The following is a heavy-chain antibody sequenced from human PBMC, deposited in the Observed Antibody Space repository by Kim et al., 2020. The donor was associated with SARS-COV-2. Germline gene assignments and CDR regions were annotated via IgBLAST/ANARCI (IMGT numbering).Heavy chain of an antibody. V-gene: IGHV3-21*01. CDR2: ISSSSYI. D-gene: IGHD5-12*01. CDR3: AGYSGYDFDAFDI. J-gene: IGHJ3*02. CDR1: GFTFSSYS. Sequence: GGSLRLSCAASGFTFSSYSMNWVRQAPGKGLEWVSSISSSSYIYYADSVKGRFTISRDNAKNSLYLQMNSLRAEDTAVYYCAGYSGYDFDAFDIWGQGTMVTVSS.